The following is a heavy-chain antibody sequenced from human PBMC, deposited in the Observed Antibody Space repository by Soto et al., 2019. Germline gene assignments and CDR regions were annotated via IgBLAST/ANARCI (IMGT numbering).Heavy chain of an antibody. J-gene: IGHJ6*02. CDR1: GFTFSSYW. CDR3: ARGAYNWNDDDYGMDV. V-gene: IGHV3-74*01. D-gene: IGHD1-1*01. Sequence: EVQLVESGGGLVQPGGSLRLSCAASGFTFSSYWMHWVRQAPGKGLVWVSRINSDGSSTSYADSVKGRFTISSDNAKNTLYLQMNSLRAEDTAVYYCARGAYNWNDDDYGMDVWGQGTTVTVSS. CDR2: INSDGSST.